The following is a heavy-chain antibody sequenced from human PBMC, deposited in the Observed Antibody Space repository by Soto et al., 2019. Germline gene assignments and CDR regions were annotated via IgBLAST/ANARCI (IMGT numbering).Heavy chain of an antibody. CDR1: GFTFSSYG. V-gene: IGHV3-30*18. CDR2: ISYDGSNK. Sequence: QVQLVESGGGVVQPGRSLRLSCAASGFTFSSYGMHWVRQAPGKGLEWVAVISYDGSNKYYADSVRGRFTISRDNSRNTLYLQMNSLRAEDTAIYYCAKAYYGSGSYYTLGMDVWGQGTTVTVSS. J-gene: IGHJ6*02. D-gene: IGHD3-10*01. CDR3: AKAYYGSGSYYTLGMDV.